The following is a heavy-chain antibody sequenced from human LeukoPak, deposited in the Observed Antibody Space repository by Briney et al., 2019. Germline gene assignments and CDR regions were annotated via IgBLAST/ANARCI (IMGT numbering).Heavy chain of an antibody. CDR1: GFTFTSYG. J-gene: IGHJ4*02. V-gene: IGHV3-33*01. D-gene: IGHD3-10*01. Sequence: GRSLRLSCAASGFTFTSYGMHWVRQAPGKGLEWVAIIWYDGNNKHYADSVKGRFTISRDTSTNTVYLQMNSLRAEDTAVYYCARGNPIPVTHPIDYWGRGILVTVSS. CDR3: ARGNPIPVTHPIDY. CDR2: IWYDGNNK.